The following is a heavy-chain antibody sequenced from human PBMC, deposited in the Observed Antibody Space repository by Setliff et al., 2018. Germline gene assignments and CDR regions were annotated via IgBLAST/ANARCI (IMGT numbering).Heavy chain of an antibody. D-gene: IGHD3-16*01. CDR1: GGIFNSFS. CDR2: INPKTGGT. CDR3: ARSDHLVVDGFDV. V-gene: IGHV1-2*04. Sequence: ASVKVSCKASGGIFNSFSITWVRQAPGQGLEWMGRINPKTGGTDLAQKFQGWVSMTRDTSITTAYMELSRLTSDDMAVYFCARSDHLVVDGFDVWGQGTMVTVSS. J-gene: IGHJ3*01.